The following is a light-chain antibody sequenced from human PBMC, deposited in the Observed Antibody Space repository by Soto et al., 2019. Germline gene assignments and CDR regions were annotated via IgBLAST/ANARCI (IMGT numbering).Light chain of an antibody. Sequence: EIVMTQSPVTLSVSPGGRATLSCRASQSISDTLAWYQQKPGQAPRLLIYDASTRATGIPARFSGSGSGTEFTLTIGGLQPDDFATYYCQQFNSYPITFGQGTRLEIK. CDR1: QSISDT. CDR2: DAS. V-gene: IGKV3-15*01. J-gene: IGKJ5*01. CDR3: QQFNSYPIT.